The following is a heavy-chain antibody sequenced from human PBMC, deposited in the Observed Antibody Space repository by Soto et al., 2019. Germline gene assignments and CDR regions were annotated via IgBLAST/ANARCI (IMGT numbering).Heavy chain of an antibody. D-gene: IGHD3-22*01. CDR2: IWYDGSNK. V-gene: IGHV3-33*01. CDR1: GFTFSSYG. Sequence: PGGSLRLSCAASGFTFSSYGMHWVRQAPGKGLEWVAVIWYDGSNKYYADSVRGRFTISRDNSKNTLYLQMNSLRAEDTAVYYCARSYYYDSSDLFDYWGQGT. CDR3: ARSYYYDSSDLFDY. J-gene: IGHJ4*02.